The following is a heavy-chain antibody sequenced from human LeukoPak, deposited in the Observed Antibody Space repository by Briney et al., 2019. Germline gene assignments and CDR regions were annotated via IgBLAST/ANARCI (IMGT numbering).Heavy chain of an antibody. CDR1: GDSISSYY. CDR2: IYYSGST. Sequence: SETLSLTCTVSGDSISSYYWNWIRQPPGKGLEWIGYIYYSGSTNYNPSLKSRLTLSVDTSKNQFSLKLSSVTAADTAVFYCAREKSVGWFGEFHPGYMDVWGKGTTVTISS. D-gene: IGHD3-10*01. V-gene: IGHV4-59*01. J-gene: IGHJ6*03. CDR3: AREKSVGWFGEFHPGYMDV.